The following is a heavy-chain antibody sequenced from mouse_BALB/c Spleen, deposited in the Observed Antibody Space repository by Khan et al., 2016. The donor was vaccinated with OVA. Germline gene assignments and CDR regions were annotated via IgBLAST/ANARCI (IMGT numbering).Heavy chain of an antibody. V-gene: IGHV2-6-4*01. Sequence: QVQLKESGPGLVAPSQSLSITCTVSGFSLSRYSVHWVRQPPGKGLEWLGMIWSGGSTDYNSALKSRLSISKDNSKSQVFLKMNSLRTDDTAMYYCARKKYGNYVSMDYWGQGTSVTVSS. CDR2: IWSGGST. CDR1: GFSLSRYS. J-gene: IGHJ4*01. CDR3: ARKKYGNYVSMDY. D-gene: IGHD2-10*02.